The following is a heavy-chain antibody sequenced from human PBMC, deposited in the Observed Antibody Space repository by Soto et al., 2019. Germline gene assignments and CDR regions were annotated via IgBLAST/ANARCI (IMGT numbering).Heavy chain of an antibody. CDR2: IYYSGST. Sequence: SETLSLTCTVSGGSISSGGYYWSWIRQHPGKGLEWIGYIYYSGSTYYNPSLKSRVTISVDTSKNQFSLKLSSVTAADTAVYYCATYQRKTEFDYWGQGTLVTVSS. D-gene: IGHD2-2*01. CDR1: GGSISSGGYY. V-gene: IGHV4-31*03. J-gene: IGHJ4*02. CDR3: ATYQRKTEFDY.